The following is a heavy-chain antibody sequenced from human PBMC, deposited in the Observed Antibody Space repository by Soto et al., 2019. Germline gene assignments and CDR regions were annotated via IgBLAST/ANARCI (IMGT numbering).Heavy chain of an antibody. V-gene: IGHV3-74*01. CDR3: ARVYCGGDCSLHY. CDR2: INSDGSRT. Sequence: EVQLVESGGGLVQPGGSLRLSCAASGFTFSSYWMHWVRQAQGKGLVWVSRINSDGSRTTYADSVKGRFTISRDNARNTLYLQMNSLRVEDMAVYYCARVYCGGDCSLHYWGQGTLVTVSS. J-gene: IGHJ4*02. CDR1: GFTFSSYW. D-gene: IGHD2-21*01.